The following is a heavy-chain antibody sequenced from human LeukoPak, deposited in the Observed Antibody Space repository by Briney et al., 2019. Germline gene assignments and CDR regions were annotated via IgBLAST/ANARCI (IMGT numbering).Heavy chain of an antibody. CDR3: ARDQGFAYDLDAFNV. V-gene: IGHV3-11*01. CDR1: GFTLSDYY. D-gene: IGHD3-22*01. CDR2: ISGNGRPI. Sequence: GGSLRLSCAASGFTLSDYYMTWIHQAPGKGLEWVSYISGNGRPIYYADSVKGRFTSSRDNTKNSLSLQMHSLRAEDTAVYYCARDQGFAYDLDAFNVWGQGTMVTVSS. J-gene: IGHJ3*01.